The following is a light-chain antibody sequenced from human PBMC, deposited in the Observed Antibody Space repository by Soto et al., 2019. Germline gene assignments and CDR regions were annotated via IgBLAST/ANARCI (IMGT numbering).Light chain of an antibody. J-gene: IGLJ3*02. CDR2: EVS. Sequence: QSVLTQPASVSGSPGQSITISCTGTSSDVGAYNYVSWYQQHPGKAPKLMIYEVSNRPSGVSNRFSGSKSGNTASLTISGLQTEDEADYFCSSYTIRTTWVFGGGTKLTVL. V-gene: IGLV2-14*01. CDR1: SSDVGAYNY. CDR3: SSYTIRTTWV.